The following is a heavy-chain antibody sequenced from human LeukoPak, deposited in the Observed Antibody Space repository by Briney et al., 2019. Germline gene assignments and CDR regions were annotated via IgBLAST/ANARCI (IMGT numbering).Heavy chain of an antibody. Sequence: GASVTVSCKASGYTFTSYGISWVRQAPGQGPEWMGWISAYNGNTNYAQKLQGRVTMTTDTSTSTAYMELRSLRSDDTAVYYCARDSLGYCSSTSCTRFDPWGQGTLVTVSS. J-gene: IGHJ5*02. V-gene: IGHV1-18*01. D-gene: IGHD2-2*01. CDR2: ISAYNGNT. CDR1: GYTFTSYG. CDR3: ARDSLGYCSSTSCTRFDP.